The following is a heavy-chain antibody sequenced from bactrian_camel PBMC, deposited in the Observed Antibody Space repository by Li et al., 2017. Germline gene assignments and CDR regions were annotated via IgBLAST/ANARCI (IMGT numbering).Heavy chain of an antibody. Sequence: HVQLVESGGGSVQPGESLTLSCTASGFTSDESDWGWYRQAPGQECELVSSISSDGKTYYADSVKGRFTISQNNAKDTMVLQMNSLKPEDTGVYYCAADLETDSQALAGHFPCRTQGTQVTVS. CDR1: GFTSDESD. J-gene: IGHJ4*01. D-gene: IGHD1*01. CDR2: ISSDGKT. V-gene: IGHV3S60*01.